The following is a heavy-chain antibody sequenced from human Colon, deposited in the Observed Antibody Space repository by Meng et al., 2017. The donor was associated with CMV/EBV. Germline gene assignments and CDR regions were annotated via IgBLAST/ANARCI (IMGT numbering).Heavy chain of an antibody. V-gene: IGHV1-18*01. CDR2: ISPYNGDT. J-gene: IGHJ4*02. CDR3: ARELARGGY. Sequence: RLVAHAGEVNKPWASVKVSCKTSGYTFTNFGISWVRQAPGQGLEWMAYISPYNGDTNYAQRFQGRVALTTDTSTSTVYMELGSLTSDDTAMYYCARELARGGYWGQGTLVTVSS. CDR1: GYTFTNFG.